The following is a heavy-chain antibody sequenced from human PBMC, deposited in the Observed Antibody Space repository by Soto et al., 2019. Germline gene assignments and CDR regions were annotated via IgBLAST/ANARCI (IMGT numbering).Heavy chain of an antibody. J-gene: IGHJ6*02. D-gene: IGHD3-3*01. CDR3: ARFWSGYRYGMDV. V-gene: IGHV3-23*01. Sequence: GGSLRLSCAASGFTFSTYAMSWVRQPPGKGLEWVSAISATGYSTYYADSVKGRFTISRDNSKNTLYLQMNGLRAEDTAVYHCARFWSGYRYGMDVWGQGTTVTVSS. CDR1: GFTFSTYA. CDR2: ISATGYST.